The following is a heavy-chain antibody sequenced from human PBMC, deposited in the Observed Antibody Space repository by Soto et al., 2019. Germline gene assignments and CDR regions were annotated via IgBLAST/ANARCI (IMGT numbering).Heavy chain of an antibody. J-gene: IGHJ5*01. V-gene: IGHV3-23*01. CDR2: NSGSGGST. CDR3: AKERLWFCFKQKTAYEISSRSRHS. Sequence: VARAPGKGLELVSANSGSGGSTYYADSVKGRFTISRDNSKNTLYLQMNSLRAEDTAVYYGAKERLWFCFKQKTAYEISSRSRHS. D-gene: IGHD3-10*01.